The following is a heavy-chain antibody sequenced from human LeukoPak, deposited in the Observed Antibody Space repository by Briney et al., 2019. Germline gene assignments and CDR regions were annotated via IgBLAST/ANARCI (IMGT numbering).Heavy chain of an antibody. CDR3: ARDKSIMGV. CDR2: INPNSGGT. J-gene: IGHJ6*02. V-gene: IGHV1-2*02. D-gene: IGHD2/OR15-2a*01. Sequence: ASLKVSCKASRYTFIDYYMHSVRQAPGQGLEWMGWINPNSGGTNYAQKFQGRVTMTRDTSISTAYMELSRLRSDDTAVYYCARDKSIMGVWGQGTTVTVSS. CDR1: RYTFIDYY.